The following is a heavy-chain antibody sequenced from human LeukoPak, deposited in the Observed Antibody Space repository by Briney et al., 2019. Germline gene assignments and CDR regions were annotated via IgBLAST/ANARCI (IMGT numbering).Heavy chain of an antibody. CDR2: ISYGNT. CDR1: GYSISRGYY. Sequence: PSETLSLTCGVSGYSISRGYYWAWIRQTPGKGLERIGHISYGNTDYNPSLKSRVTISVDTSKNQFSLKLTSVTAADTAVYYCARDKAHSYGRYFDPWGQGALVIVSS. D-gene: IGHD5-18*01. CDR3: ARDKAHSYGRYFDP. J-gene: IGHJ5*02. V-gene: IGHV4-38-2*02.